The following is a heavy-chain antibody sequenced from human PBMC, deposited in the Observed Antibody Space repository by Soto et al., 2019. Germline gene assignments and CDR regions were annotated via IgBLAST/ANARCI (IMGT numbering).Heavy chain of an antibody. CDR1: GFTFSSYA. J-gene: IGHJ5*02. CDR3: AKDGDFRSFDGWLDA. CDR2: ISYDGSRE. D-gene: IGHD3-3*01. V-gene: IGHV3-30*04. Sequence: GGSLRLSCAASGFTFSSYAMHWVRQAPGKGLEWVAVISYDGSREYYIDSVKGRFTISRDNSENTVHLQMNSLRGEDTAVYYCAKDGDFRSFDGWLDAWGQGTLVTVSS.